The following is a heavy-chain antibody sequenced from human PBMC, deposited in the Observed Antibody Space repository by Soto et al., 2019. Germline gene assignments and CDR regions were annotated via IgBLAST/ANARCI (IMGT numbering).Heavy chain of an antibody. D-gene: IGHD3-3*01. Sequence: ASVKVSCKASGGAFSSYAISWVRQAPGQGLEWMGGIIPIFGTANYAQKFQGRVTITADESTSTAYMELSSLRSEDTAVYYCAREYDFWSGYYTGYFDYWGQGTLVTVSS. J-gene: IGHJ4*02. CDR2: IIPIFGTA. CDR1: GGAFSSYA. CDR3: AREYDFWSGYYTGYFDY. V-gene: IGHV1-69*13.